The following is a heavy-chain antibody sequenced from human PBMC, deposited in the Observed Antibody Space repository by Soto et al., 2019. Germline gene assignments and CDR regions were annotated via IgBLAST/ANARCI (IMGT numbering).Heavy chain of an antibody. J-gene: IGHJ6*02. D-gene: IGHD5-12*01. Sequence: QVQLVESGGGVVQPGRSLRLSCAASGFTFSSYGMHWVRQAPGKGLEWVAVISYDGSNKYYADSVKGRFTISRDNSKNTLYLQMNSLRAEDTAVYYCAKDRGDGYNPVYYYYGMDVWGQGTTVTVSS. V-gene: IGHV3-30*18. CDR2: ISYDGSNK. CDR3: AKDRGDGYNPVYYYYGMDV. CDR1: GFTFSSYG.